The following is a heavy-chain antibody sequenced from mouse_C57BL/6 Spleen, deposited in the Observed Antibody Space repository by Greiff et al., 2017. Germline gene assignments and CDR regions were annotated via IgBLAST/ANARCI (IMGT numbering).Heavy chain of an antibody. CDR3: TRDTGTDWYFDV. V-gene: IGHV5-9-1*02. CDR2: ISSGGDYI. D-gene: IGHD4-1*01. Sequence: EVKLVESGEGLVKPGGSLKLSCAASGFTFSSYAMSWARQTPEKRLEWVAYISSGGDYIYYADTVKGRFTISRDNARNTLYLQMSSLKSEDTAMYYCTRDTGTDWYFDVWGTGTTVTVSS. CDR1: GFTFSSYA. J-gene: IGHJ1*03.